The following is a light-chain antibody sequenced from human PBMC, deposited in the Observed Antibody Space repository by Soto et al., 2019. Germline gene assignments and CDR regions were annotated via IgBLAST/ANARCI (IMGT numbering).Light chain of an antibody. CDR2: GAS. J-gene: IGKJ1*01. CDR3: QQYGDSPPT. CDR1: QSVSNNY. V-gene: IGKV3-20*01. Sequence: EIVLTQSPGTLSLSPGERATLSGRASQSVSNNYLAWYQQKPGQAPRLLIFGASTRATGIPDRFSGSGSETDFTLTISRLEPEDFAVYHCQQYGDSPPTFGQGTKVDIK.